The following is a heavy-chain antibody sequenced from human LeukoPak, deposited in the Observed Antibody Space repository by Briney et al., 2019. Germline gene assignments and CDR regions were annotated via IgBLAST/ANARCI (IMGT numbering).Heavy chain of an antibody. CDR3: ARGRSGAFDY. D-gene: IGHD3-10*01. CDR1: GLTVSSNY. Sequence: GGSLRLSCAGSGLTVSSNYMTWVRQAPGKGLEWVSVIYSGGSTYYADSVKDRFIISRDNSKSTLSLQMNSLRAEDTAVYYCARGRSGAFDYWGQGTLVTVSS. J-gene: IGHJ4*02. V-gene: IGHV3-66*01. CDR2: IYSGGST.